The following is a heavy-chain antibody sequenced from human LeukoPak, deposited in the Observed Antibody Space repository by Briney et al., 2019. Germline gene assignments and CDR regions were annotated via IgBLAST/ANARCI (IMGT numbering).Heavy chain of an antibody. V-gene: IGHV1-2*02. D-gene: IGHD3-10*01. CDR3: ARTQNYGSGSYYNEAWFDP. CDR1: GYTFTGYY. J-gene: IGHJ5*02. CDR2: INPNSGGT. Sequence: AASVKVSCKASGYTFTGYYMHWVRQAPGQGLEWMGWINPNSGGTNYAQKFQGRVTMTRDTSISTAYMELSRLRSDDTAVYYCARTQNYGSGSYYNEAWFDPWGQGTLVTVSS.